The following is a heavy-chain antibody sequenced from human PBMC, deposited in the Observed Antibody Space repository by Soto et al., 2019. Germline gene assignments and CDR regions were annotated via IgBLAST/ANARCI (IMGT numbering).Heavy chain of an antibody. CDR3: ARNPNVDGYSDY. J-gene: IGHJ4*02. CDR2: IYYSGST. D-gene: IGHD5-12*01. V-gene: IGHV4-39*01. CDR1: GGSISSSSYY. Sequence: PSETLSLTCTVSGGSISSSSYYWGWIRQPPGKGLEWIGSIYYSGSTYYNPSLKSRVTISVDTSKNQFSLKLSSVTAADTAVYYCARNPNVDGYSDYWGQGTQVTVSS.